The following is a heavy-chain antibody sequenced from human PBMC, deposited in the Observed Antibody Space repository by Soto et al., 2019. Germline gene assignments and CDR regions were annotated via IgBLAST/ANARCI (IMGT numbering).Heavy chain of an antibody. Sequence: ASVKVSCKASGYTFTSYARHWVRQAPGQRLEWMGWINAGNGNTKYSQKFQGRVTMTRDTSVSTAYMELSSLRSEDTAVYYCGRGLGVGRGLPFLAVWGKGTPVTVSS. D-gene: IGHD3-10*01. J-gene: IGHJ6*04. V-gene: IGHV1-3*01. CDR1: GYTFTSYA. CDR2: INAGNGNT. CDR3: GRGLGVGRGLPFLAV.